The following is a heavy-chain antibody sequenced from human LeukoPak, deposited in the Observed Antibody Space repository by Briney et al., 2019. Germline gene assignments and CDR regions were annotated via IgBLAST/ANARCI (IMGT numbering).Heavy chain of an antibody. Sequence: AGGSLRLSCAASGFTVSSNYMSWVRQAPGKGLEWVSVTYTGGNSYYADSVKGRFIISRDISKNTLYLQMNSLRAEDSALYYCARGGRGSAAVVAPRSFDIWGQGTMVTVSS. CDR3: ARGGRGSAAVVAPRSFDI. D-gene: IGHD3-22*01. CDR2: TYTGGNS. J-gene: IGHJ3*02. V-gene: IGHV3-53*01. CDR1: GFTVSSNY.